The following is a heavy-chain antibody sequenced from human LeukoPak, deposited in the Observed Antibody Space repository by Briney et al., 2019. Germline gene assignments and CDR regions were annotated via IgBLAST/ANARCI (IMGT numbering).Heavy chain of an antibody. CDR3: AKKNKGSGSYYNYGLDY. CDR2: ISYDGSNK. J-gene: IGHJ4*02. CDR1: GFTFSSYG. V-gene: IGHV3-30*18. D-gene: IGHD3-10*01. Sequence: GGSPRLSCAASGFTFSSYGMHWVRQAPGKGLEWVAVISYDGSNKYYADSVKGRFTISRDNSKNTLYLQMNSLRAEDTAVYYCAKKNKGSGSYYNYGLDYWGQGTLVTVSS.